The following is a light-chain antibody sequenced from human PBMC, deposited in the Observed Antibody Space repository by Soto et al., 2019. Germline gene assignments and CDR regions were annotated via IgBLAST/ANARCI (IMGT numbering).Light chain of an antibody. CDR2: AAS. CDR3: HQYNNWPPGT. Sequence: IVLTQSPATLSVPPGARATLSCRASQTISRNLAWYQQRPGQAPRLLIYAASTRATGVPARFSGSGSGTEFTLTINSLQSEDFALYYCHQYNNWPPGTFGQGTKVDIK. V-gene: IGKV3-15*01. J-gene: IGKJ2*01. CDR1: QTISRN.